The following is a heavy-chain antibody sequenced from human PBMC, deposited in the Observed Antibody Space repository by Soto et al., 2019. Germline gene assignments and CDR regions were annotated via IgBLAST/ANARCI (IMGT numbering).Heavy chain of an antibody. CDR1: GFTFSSYA. J-gene: IGHJ1*01. V-gene: IGHV3-30-3*01. Sequence: PGGSLRLSCAASGFTFSSYAMHWVRQAPGKGLEWVAVISYDGSNKYYADSVKGRFTISRDNSKNTLYLQMNSLRAEDTAVYYCARDQIAVAVPAEYFQHWGQGTLVTVSS. CDR2: ISYDGSNK. CDR3: ARDQIAVAVPAEYFQH. D-gene: IGHD6-19*01.